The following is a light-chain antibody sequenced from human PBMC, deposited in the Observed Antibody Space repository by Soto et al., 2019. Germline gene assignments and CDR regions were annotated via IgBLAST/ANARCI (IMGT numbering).Light chain of an antibody. Sequence: EIVMTQSPATLSVSPGERATLSCRASQSVDSKLAWYQQKPGQGPRLLIYGASSRATGIPARFSGSGSGTEFTLTISSLQSEDVATYYCHKYNHAPTFGGGTKVEIK. V-gene: IGKV3-15*01. CDR3: HKYNHAPT. CDR1: QSVDSK. CDR2: GAS. J-gene: IGKJ4*01.